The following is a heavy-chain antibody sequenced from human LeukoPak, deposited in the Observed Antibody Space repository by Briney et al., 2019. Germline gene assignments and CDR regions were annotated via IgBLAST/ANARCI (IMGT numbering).Heavy chain of an antibody. Sequence: GASVKVSCTASTYTSTDYYMHWVRQAPGQGLEWMGWINPNSGATNYAQKFQGWVTMTRDTSISTTYMELSRLGSDDTAVYYCAREYNYGYDYWGQGTLVTVSS. CDR2: INPNSGAT. CDR1: TYTSTDYY. CDR3: AREYNYGYDY. J-gene: IGHJ4*02. D-gene: IGHD5-18*01. V-gene: IGHV1-2*04.